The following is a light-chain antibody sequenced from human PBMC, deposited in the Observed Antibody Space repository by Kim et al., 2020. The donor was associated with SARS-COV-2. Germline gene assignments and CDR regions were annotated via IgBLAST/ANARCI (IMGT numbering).Light chain of an antibody. J-gene: IGKJ5*01. CDR1: QDIRND. CDR2: GAS. V-gene: IGKV1-17*01. Sequence: ASVGDRVTITGRASQDIRNDLGWYQQNPGRAPKRLIYGASSLQSGVPSRFSGSGSGTEFTLTISSLQPEDFATYFCLQHNSYPITFGQGTRLEIK. CDR3: LQHNSYPIT.